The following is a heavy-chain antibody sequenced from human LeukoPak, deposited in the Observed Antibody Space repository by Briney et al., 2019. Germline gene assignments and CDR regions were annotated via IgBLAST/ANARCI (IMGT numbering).Heavy chain of an antibody. Sequence: SVTLSLTCAVYGGCFYGYYWRWLRQPPGKGLVWIGEINHSGSTNYNPSLKCRVTISVDTSKNQFSLKLSSVTAADTAVYYCARRTVTTFRWFDPWGQGTLVTVSS. CDR2: INHSGST. CDR3: ARRTVTTFRWFDP. CDR1: GGCFYGYY. V-gene: IGHV4-34*01. D-gene: IGHD4-17*01. J-gene: IGHJ5*02.